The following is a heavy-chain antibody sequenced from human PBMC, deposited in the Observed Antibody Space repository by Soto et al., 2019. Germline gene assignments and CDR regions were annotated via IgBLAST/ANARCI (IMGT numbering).Heavy chain of an antibody. CDR2: IIPIFGTA. J-gene: IGHJ5*02. D-gene: IGHD6-13*01. CDR3: ATHLYSTHSGSGNWFDP. V-gene: IGHV1-69*01. CDR1: GGTFSSYA. Sequence: QVQLVQSGAEVKKPGSSVKVSCKASGGTFSSYAISWVRQAPGQGLEWMGGIIPIFGTANYAQKFQGRVTITADESTSTAYMELSSLRSEDTAVYYCATHLYSTHSGSGNWFDPWGQGTLVTVSS.